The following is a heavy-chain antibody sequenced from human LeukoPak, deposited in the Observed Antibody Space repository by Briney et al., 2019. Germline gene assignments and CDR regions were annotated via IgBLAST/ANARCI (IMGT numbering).Heavy chain of an antibody. CDR2: IKDSGTT. CDR1: GYSFTTYH. CDR3: ARDRGLNVCPSDY. D-gene: IGHD3-10*01. Sequence: ASVKVSCKASGYSFTTYHIHWVRQAPGQGLEWMGIIKDSGTTIYPQKFQGRVTMTRDTSTSTVYMEVSSLRSEDTAVYYCARDRGLNVCPSDYWGQGTLVIVSS. V-gene: IGHV1-46*01. J-gene: IGHJ4*02.